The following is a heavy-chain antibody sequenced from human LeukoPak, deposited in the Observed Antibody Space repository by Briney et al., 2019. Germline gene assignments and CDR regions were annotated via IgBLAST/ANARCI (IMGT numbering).Heavy chain of an antibody. D-gene: IGHD3-22*01. CDR3: ARAPSEIGGYYPEYFRH. Sequence: GGSLRLSCAASGFTFSSYWMHWVRQAPGKGLVWVSRIKSDGKTNYADSVKGRLTISRDNAKNTVSLQMNSLRAEDTGVYYCARAPSEIGGYYPEYFRHWGQGTLVTVSS. CDR1: GFTFSSYW. J-gene: IGHJ1*01. V-gene: IGHV3-74*01. CDR2: IKSDGKT.